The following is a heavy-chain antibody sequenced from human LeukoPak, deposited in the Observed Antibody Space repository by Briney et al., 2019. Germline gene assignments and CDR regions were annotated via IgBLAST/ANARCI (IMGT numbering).Heavy chain of an antibody. V-gene: IGHV3-30*18. D-gene: IGHD2-2*02. J-gene: IGHJ4*02. CDR1: GFTFSSYG. CDR2: VSYDGSDE. Sequence: PGGSLRLSCAASGFTFSSYGMHWVRQAPGKGLEWVAVVSYDGSDEYYADSVKGRFTISRDNSKNTLYLQMNSLRAEDTAVYYCAKDLDHCSSSSCYIFDYWGQGTLVTVSS. CDR3: AKDLDHCSSSSCYIFDY.